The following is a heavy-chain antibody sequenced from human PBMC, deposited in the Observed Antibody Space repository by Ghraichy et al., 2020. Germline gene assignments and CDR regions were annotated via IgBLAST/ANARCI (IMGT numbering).Heavy chain of an antibody. V-gene: IGHV6-1*01. CDR2: TYYRSKWYS. CDR1: GASVSSNSAA. J-gene: IGHJ4*02. CDR3: ARYTSAWYLDY. D-gene: IGHD6-19*01. Sequence: SQTLSLTCAISGASVSSNSAAWNWIRPSPSGGLEWLGRTYYRSKWYSDYGASVRSRITIDPDTSKNEFSLQLNSVTPVDTAVYYCARYTSAWYLDYWGQGTLVTVSS.